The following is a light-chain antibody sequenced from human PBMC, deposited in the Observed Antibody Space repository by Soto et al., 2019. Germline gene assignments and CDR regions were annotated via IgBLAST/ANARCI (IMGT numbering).Light chain of an antibody. CDR2: AAS. CDR3: QQYGSSSTWT. J-gene: IGKJ1*01. Sequence: EIVLTQTPGTLSLSPGERATLSCRASKSVSSDYLAWYQQKPGQPPTLLLYAASSRVTGIPYRFSGSGSGTALPFTISRLEPEDVAVYYCQQYGSSSTWTFGQGTKVEIK. V-gene: IGKV3-20*01. CDR1: KSVSSDY.